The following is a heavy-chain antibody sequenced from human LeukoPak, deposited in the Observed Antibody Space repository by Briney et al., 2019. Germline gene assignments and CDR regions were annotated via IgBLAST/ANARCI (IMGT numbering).Heavy chain of an antibody. J-gene: IGHJ4*02. V-gene: IGHV1-2*02. CDR1: GYSFTDSY. Sequence: ASVKVSCKPSGYSFTDSYIHWVRQAPGVGLQWMGWISPNNGDTKYAEDFQDRVTMTRDTSISTAYMELTGPTPDDTAVYYCVRSPIGASAYWGRGTLVTVSS. CDR2: ISPNNGDT. CDR3: VRSPIGASAY. D-gene: IGHD3-10*01.